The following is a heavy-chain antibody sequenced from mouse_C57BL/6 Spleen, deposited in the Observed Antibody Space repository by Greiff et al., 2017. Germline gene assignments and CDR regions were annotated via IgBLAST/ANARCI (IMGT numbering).Heavy chain of an antibody. J-gene: IGHJ2*01. D-gene: IGHD1-1*01. CDR3: ALPSSYENFDY. CDR2: IYPRSGNT. V-gene: IGHV1-81*01. CDR1: GYTFTSYG. Sequence: QVQLQQSGAELARPGASVKLSCKASGYTFTSYGISWVKQRPGQGLEWIGEIYPRSGNTYYNEKFKGKATLTADKSSSTAYMELRSLTSEDSAVYFCALPSSYENFDYWGQGTTLTVSS.